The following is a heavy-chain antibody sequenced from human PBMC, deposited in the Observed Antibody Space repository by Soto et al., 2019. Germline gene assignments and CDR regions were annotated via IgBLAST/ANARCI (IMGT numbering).Heavy chain of an antibody. J-gene: IGHJ5*02. D-gene: IGHD4-17*01. CDR1: GYTFTSYD. Sequence: QVQLVQSGAEVRKPGASVKVSCKASGYTFTSYDINWVRQATGQGLEYLGWMSPNSGNTGYVQKFQGRVTMTWDTSITTAYMEQSSLRSEDTAVYFCARGVKYGAYSRWFDPWGQGTLVTVSS. V-gene: IGHV1-8*01. CDR3: ARGVKYGAYSRWFDP. CDR2: MSPNSGNT.